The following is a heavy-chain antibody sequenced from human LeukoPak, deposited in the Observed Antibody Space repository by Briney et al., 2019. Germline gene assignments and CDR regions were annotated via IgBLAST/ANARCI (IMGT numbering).Heavy chain of an antibody. Sequence: GGSLRLSCAASGFTLSSYAMSWVRQARGKGREWVSAISGSGGSTYYADSVKGRFTISRDNCKNTLYLQMNSLRAEDTAVYYCAKDRAAAGKGPYYFDYWGQGTLVTVSS. D-gene: IGHD6-13*01. CDR2: ISGSGGST. J-gene: IGHJ4*02. CDR3: AKDRAAAGKGPYYFDY. V-gene: IGHV3-23*01. CDR1: GFTLSSYA.